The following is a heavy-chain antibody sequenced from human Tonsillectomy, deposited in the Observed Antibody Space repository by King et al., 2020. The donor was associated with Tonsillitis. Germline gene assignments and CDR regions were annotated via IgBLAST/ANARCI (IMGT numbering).Heavy chain of an antibody. CDR1: GFTFSSYD. V-gene: IGHV3-30*18. CDR3: AKENEGKGAREV. Sequence: VQLVESGGGVVQPGRSLRLSCAASGFTFSSYDMHWVRQAPGKGPEWVAVISYDGSKKYYGDSVKGRFTISRDNSKNTLFLQMNSLRGDDTAVYYCAKENEGKGAREVGGQGPTVPVSS. J-gene: IGHJ6*02. D-gene: IGHD1-1*01. CDR2: ISYDGSKK.